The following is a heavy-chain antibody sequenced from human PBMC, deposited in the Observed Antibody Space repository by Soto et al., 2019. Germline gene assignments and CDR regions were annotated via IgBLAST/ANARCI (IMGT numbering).Heavy chain of an antibody. Sequence: QLQIQPWGAGLLKPSETLSLTCAVYVGSFSGYYWSWIRQPPGKGLEWIGEINHSGSTNYNPSLKSRVTISVDTSTNQFALKLSSVTAADTSVYYCARGSLRRYGDQGGWYFDLWGRGTLVTVSS. CDR3: ARGSLRRYGDQGGWYFDL. CDR2: INHSGST. CDR1: VGSFSGYY. J-gene: IGHJ2*01. D-gene: IGHD4-17*01. V-gene: IGHV4-34*01.